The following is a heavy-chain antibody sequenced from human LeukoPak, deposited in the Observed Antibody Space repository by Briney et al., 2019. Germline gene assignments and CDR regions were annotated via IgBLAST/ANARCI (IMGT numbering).Heavy chain of an antibody. J-gene: IGHJ4*02. CDR2: IHTSGDT. CDR3: ANERGYNFGYSFDY. CDR1: GLTGSHNY. Sequence: GGSLRLSCAASGLTGSHNYVSWVRQAPGKGLEWVSAIHTSGDTCYADSVKGRFTISRDNSKNTLYLQMNSLRAEDTAVYYCANERGYNFGYSFDYWGQGTLVTVSS. V-gene: IGHV3-66*03. D-gene: IGHD5-18*01.